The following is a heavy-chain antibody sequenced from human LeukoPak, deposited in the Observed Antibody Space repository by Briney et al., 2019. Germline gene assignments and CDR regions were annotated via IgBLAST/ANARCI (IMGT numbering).Heavy chain of an antibody. J-gene: IGHJ4*02. CDR1: GFSLSTSGAG. CDR3: AHSLRGDGVNDPAYYFDY. CDR2: IYWDDDE. Sequence: SGPTLVNPTQTLTLTCTFSGFSLSTSGAGVDWIRQPPGKALDWLALIYWDDDERYSPSLKSRLTITKDTSKNQVVLTMTNMDPVDTATYYSAHSLRGDGVNDPAYYFDYWGQGTLVTVSS. V-gene: IGHV2-5*02. D-gene: IGHD1-1*01.